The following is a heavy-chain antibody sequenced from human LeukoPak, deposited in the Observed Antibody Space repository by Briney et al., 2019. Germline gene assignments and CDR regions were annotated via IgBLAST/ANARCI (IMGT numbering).Heavy chain of an antibody. D-gene: IGHD2-2*01. Sequence: PSETLSLTCTVSGGSISSSSYYWGWIRQLPGKGLEWIGSIYYSGSTYYNPSLKSRVTISVDTSKNQFSLKLSSVTAADTAVYYCARPLLGTSHRRLHAFDIWGQGTMVTVSS. CDR2: IYYSGST. CDR1: GGSISSSSYY. J-gene: IGHJ3*02. CDR3: ARPLLGTSHRRLHAFDI. V-gene: IGHV4-39*01.